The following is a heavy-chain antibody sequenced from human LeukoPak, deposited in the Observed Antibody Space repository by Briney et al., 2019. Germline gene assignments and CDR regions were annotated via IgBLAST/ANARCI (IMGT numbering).Heavy chain of an antibody. J-gene: IGHJ4*02. CDR3: AGNQRRLDY. D-gene: IGHD1-14*01. CDR2: IKQDGSEK. Sequence: GGSLRLSCAASGFTFSNYWMTRVRQAPGKVLELVANIKQDGSEKYYVDSVKGRFTISRDNAKNSLYLQMDSLGAEDTAVYYCAGNQRRLDYWGQGTLVTVSS. V-gene: IGHV3-7*01. CDR1: GFTFSNYW.